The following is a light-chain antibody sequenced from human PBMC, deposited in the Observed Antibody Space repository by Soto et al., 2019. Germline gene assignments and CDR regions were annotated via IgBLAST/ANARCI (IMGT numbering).Light chain of an antibody. J-gene: IGLJ3*02. Sequence: QSALTQPASVSGSPGQSITISCAGSNSDVGAYNYVSWYQQHPGKAPKLIIFDVSNRPSGVSDRFSASKSGNTASLTISGLQAEDEADYYCSSFTTSTTLVFGGGTKLTLL. CDR1: NSDVGAYNY. V-gene: IGLV2-14*03. CDR3: SSFTTSTTLV. CDR2: DVS.